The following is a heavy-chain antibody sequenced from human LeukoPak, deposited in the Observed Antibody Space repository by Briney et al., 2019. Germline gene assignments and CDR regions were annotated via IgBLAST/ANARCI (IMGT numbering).Heavy chain of an antibody. CDR3: ARDRSGSYYNGFDY. V-gene: IGHV3-33*01. D-gene: IGHD1-26*01. CDR1: GFTFSSYG. J-gene: IGHJ4*02. Sequence: GGSLRLSCAASGFTFSSYGMHWVRQAPGKGLEWVAVIWYDGSSKYYADSVKGRFTISRDNSKNTLYLQMNSLRAEDTAVYYCARDRSGSYYNGFDYWGQGTLVTVSS. CDR2: IWYDGSSK.